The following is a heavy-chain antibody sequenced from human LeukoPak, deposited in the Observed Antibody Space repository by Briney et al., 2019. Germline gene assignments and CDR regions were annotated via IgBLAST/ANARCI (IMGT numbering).Heavy chain of an antibody. CDR2: ISNDGRNK. D-gene: IGHD1-1*01. Sequence: GGSLRLSCAASGFTFSTYGMHWVRQAPGKGLEWVAVISNDGRNKYYADSVQGRFTISRENSKNTLYLQMNSLRAEDTAVYYCAKGGRYNWNDGSFDYWGQGTLVTVSS. CDR1: GFTFSTYG. V-gene: IGHV3-30*18. J-gene: IGHJ4*02. CDR3: AKGGRYNWNDGSFDY.